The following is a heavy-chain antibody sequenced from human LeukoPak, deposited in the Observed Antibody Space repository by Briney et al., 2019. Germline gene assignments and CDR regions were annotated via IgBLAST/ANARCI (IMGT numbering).Heavy chain of an antibody. J-gene: IGHJ5*01. V-gene: IGHV4-4*07. CDR2: IYTSGST. D-gene: IGHD1-7*01. CDR1: GGSISNYY. Sequence: SETLSLTCSVSGGSISNYYWSWVRQPAGKGLEWIGRIYTSGSTNYNPSLKSRVTISVDTSKNQFSLKLSSVTAADTAVYYYARGGITGTRVCFDPWGQGTLVTVSS. CDR3: ARGGITGTRVCFDP.